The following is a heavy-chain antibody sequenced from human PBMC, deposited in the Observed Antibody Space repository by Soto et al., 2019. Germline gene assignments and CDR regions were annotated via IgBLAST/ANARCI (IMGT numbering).Heavy chain of an antibody. CDR3: ARRGSSSSFFYDS. CDR1: GYSFTSSW. CDR2: IDPSDSYI. V-gene: IGHV5-10-1*03. D-gene: IGHD6-6*01. J-gene: IGHJ4*02. Sequence: EVQLVQSGAEVKKPGESLRISCQGSGYSFTSSWISWGRQMPGEGLEWMGRIDPSDSYINYSPSFQGRVTISADKSISTAYLQWSSLQASDTAMYYCARRGSSSSFFYDSWGQGTLGTVSS.